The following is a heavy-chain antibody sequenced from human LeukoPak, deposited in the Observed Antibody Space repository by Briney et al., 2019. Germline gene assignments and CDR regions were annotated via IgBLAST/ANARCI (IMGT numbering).Heavy chain of an antibody. J-gene: IGHJ5*02. Sequence: RSGGSLRLSCAASGFTFDDYAMHWVRQAPGKGLEWVSGISWNSGSIGYADSVKGRFTISRDNAKNSLYLQMNSLRAEDMALYYCARDQGWFDHWGQGTLVTVSS. V-gene: IGHV3-9*03. CDR1: GFTFDDYA. CDR2: ISWNSGSI. CDR3: ARDQGWFDH.